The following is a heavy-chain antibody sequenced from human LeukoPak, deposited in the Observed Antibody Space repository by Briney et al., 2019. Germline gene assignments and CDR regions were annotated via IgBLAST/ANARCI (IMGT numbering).Heavy chain of an antibody. CDR3: AKAPLMYYYDSSGYYYFDY. CDR1: GFTFSSYA. Sequence: GGSLRLSCAASGFTFSSYAMSWVRQAPGKGLEWVSAISGSGGSTYYADSVKGRFTISGDNSKNTLYLQMNSLRAEDTAVYYCAKAPLMYYYDSSGYYYFDYWGQGTLVTVSS. J-gene: IGHJ4*02. D-gene: IGHD3-22*01. V-gene: IGHV3-23*01. CDR2: ISGSGGST.